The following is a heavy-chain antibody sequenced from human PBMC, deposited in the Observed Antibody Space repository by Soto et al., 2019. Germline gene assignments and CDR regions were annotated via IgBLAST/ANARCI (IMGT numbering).Heavy chain of an antibody. CDR3: AKDMVGDSSGWYPSYYFYGMDV. D-gene: IGHD6-19*01. Sequence: GGSLRLSCAASGFSFSTYSMNWVRQAPGKGLEWLSYISGSSKTIYYADSVKGRFTISRDNAQNSLYLQMNSLRAEDTAVYYCAKDMVGDSSGWYPSYYFYGMDVWGQGTTVTVSS. V-gene: IGHV3-48*01. CDR1: GFSFSTYS. J-gene: IGHJ6*02. CDR2: ISGSSKTI.